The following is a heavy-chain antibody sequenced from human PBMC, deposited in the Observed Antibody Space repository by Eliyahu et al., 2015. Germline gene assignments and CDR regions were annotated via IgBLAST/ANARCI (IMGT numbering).Heavy chain of an antibody. Sequence: EVKKPGASVKVSCKASGYTFTSYAMHWVRQAPGQRLEWMGWINAGNGNTKYSQKFQGRVTITRDTSASTAYMELSSLRSEETAVYYCARVEVGATDFDYWGQGTLVTVSS. CDR3: ARVEVGATDFDY. CDR1: GYTFTSYA. J-gene: IGHJ4*02. CDR2: INAGNGNT. V-gene: IGHV1-3*01. D-gene: IGHD1-26*01.